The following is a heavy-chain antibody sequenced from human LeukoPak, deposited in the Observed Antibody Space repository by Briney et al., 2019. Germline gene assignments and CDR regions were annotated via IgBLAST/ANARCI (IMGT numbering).Heavy chain of an antibody. CDR1: GGSISSYY. D-gene: IGHD3-22*01. J-gene: IGHJ3*02. Sequence: PSETLSLTCTVPGGSISSYYWSWIRQPPGKGLEWIGYIYYSGSANYNPSLKSRVTISVDTSKNQFSLKLSSVTAADTAVYYCARELRPYYYDSSGYSDAFDIWGQGTMVTVSS. CDR3: ARELRPYYYDSSGYSDAFDI. CDR2: IYYSGSA. V-gene: IGHV4-59*01.